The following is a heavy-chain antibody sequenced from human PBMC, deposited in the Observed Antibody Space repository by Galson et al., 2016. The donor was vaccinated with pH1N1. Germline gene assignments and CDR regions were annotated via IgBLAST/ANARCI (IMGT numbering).Heavy chain of an antibody. Sequence: SLRLSCAASEFTFSSYWMNWFRQAPGKGLVWVSCINDDGTSTTYADSVKGRLTIYRDNAKNTLWLQMTRLRAEDQALYHCARGPLGGSDVCDPWGRGTLVTVSS. J-gene: IGHJ5*02. CDR1: EFTFSSYW. CDR2: INDDGTST. D-gene: IGHD3-16*01. CDR3: ARGPLGGSDVCDP. V-gene: IGHV3-74*01.